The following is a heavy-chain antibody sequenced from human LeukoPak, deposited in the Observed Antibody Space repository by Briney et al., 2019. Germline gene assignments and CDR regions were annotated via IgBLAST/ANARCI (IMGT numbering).Heavy chain of an antibody. CDR1: GGSFSTYY. J-gene: IGHJ4*03. CDR3: ARGTTISETGYFDY. CDR2: INHRGDT. Sequence: SETLSLTCAVYGGSFSTYYWSWLRQSPGKGLEWIAEINHRGDTNYNPSVKSRVTISVDTSKNQFSLKITSLTAADTAVYYCARGTTISETGYFDYWGQGTLVTVSS. V-gene: IGHV4-34*01. D-gene: IGHD1-1*01.